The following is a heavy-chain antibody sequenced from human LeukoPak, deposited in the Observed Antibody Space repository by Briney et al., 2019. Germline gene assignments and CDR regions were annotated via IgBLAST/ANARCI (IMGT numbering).Heavy chain of an antibody. Sequence: SETLSLTCTVSGGSISISSYYWGWIRQPPGKGLEWIGSMYYSGSTYYNPSLKSRVTISVDTSKNQFSLNLSSVTAADTAVYYCARTKLEYSSSWGGKYFDYWGQGTLVTVSS. CDR3: ARTKLEYSSSWGGKYFDY. CDR1: GGSISISSYY. CDR2: MYYSGST. D-gene: IGHD6-6*01. V-gene: IGHV4-39*01. J-gene: IGHJ4*02.